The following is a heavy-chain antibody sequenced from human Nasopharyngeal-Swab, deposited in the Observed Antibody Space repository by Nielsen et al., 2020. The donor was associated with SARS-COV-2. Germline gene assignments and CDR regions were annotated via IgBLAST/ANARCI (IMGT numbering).Heavy chain of an antibody. Sequence: ASVKVSCKASGYTFTSYAMNWVRQAPGQGLEWMGWINTNTGNPTYAQGFTGRFVFSLDTSVSTAYLQISSLKAEDTAVYYCARDRFSYYYDSSGYFDAFDIWGQGTMVTV. CDR3: ARDRFSYYYDSSGYFDAFDI. CDR1: GYTFTSYA. CDR2: INTNTGNP. D-gene: IGHD3-22*01. V-gene: IGHV7-4-1*02. J-gene: IGHJ3*02.